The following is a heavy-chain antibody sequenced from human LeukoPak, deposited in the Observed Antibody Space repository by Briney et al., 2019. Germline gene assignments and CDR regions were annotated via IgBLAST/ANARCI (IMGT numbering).Heavy chain of an antibody. J-gene: IGHJ5*02. V-gene: IGHV7-4-1*02. D-gene: IGHD1-26*01. CDR3: ARDGSYSPRCWFDP. CDR2: INTNTGNP. CDR1: GYTFTNFG. Sequence: ASVKVSCKASGYTFTNFGMNWVRQAPGQGLEWMGWINTNTGNPTYAQGFTGRFVFSLDTSVSTAYLQISSLKAEDTAVYYCARDGSYSPRCWFDPWGQGTLVTVSS.